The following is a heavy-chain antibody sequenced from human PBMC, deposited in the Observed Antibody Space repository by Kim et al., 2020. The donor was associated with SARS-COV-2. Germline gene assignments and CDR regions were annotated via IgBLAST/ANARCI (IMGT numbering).Heavy chain of an antibody. D-gene: IGHD3-10*01. J-gene: IGHJ4*02. CDR2: INHRGST. CDR1: GGSFSGHY. Sequence: SETLSLTCAVYGGSFSGHYWSWIRQPPGKGLEWIGEINHRGSTNYKPSLKSRVAMSVSTSKNQFSLRMASMIAADTAVYYCARGYNSGSEFLGFDYWGQGTLVTVSS. V-gene: IGHV4-34*01. CDR3: ARGYNSGSEFLGFDY.